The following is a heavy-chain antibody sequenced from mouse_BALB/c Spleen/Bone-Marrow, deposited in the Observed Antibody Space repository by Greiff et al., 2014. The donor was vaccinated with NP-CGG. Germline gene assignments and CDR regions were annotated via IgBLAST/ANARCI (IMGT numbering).Heavy chain of an antibody. Sequence: VQLQQSGAELMKPGASVKISCKATGYTFSSYWIEWVKQRPGHGLEWIGEILPGSGSTNHNEKFKGKATFTADTSSNTAYMQLSSLTSEDSAVYYCATARATWFAYWGQGTLVTVSA. J-gene: IGHJ3*01. D-gene: IGHD3-2*01. CDR2: ILPGSGST. CDR1: GYTFSSYW. CDR3: ATARATWFAY. V-gene: IGHV1-9*01.